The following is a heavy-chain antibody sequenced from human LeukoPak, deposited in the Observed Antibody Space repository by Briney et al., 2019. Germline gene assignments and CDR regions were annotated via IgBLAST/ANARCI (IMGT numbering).Heavy chain of an antibody. D-gene: IGHD3-10*01. V-gene: IGHV4-61*02. CDR2: IYTSGST. Sequence: SETLSLTCTVSGDSISSGSYYWSWIRQPAGKGLEWIGRIYTSGSTNYNPSLKSRVNISVDTSKNQFSLKLSSVTAADTAVYYCARNDSRGVFDYWGQGTLVTVSS. CDR3: ARNDSRGVFDY. J-gene: IGHJ4*02. CDR1: GDSISSGSYY.